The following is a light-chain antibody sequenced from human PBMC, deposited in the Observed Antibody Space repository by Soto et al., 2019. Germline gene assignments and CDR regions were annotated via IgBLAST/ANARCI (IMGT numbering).Light chain of an antibody. Sequence: VLTQSPATLSLSPGQIATLSCRASQNISNYVAWYQQKPGQAPRLLISDASNRATGIPARFSGSGSGTDFTLTISSLEPEDFGVYYCQQRRYWPPLTFGGGTKVQIK. CDR3: QQRRYWPPLT. CDR2: DAS. J-gene: IGKJ4*01. V-gene: IGKV3-11*01. CDR1: QNISNY.